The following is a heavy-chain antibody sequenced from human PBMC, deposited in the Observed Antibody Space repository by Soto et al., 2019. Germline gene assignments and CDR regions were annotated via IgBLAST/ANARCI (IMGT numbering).Heavy chain of an antibody. D-gene: IGHD3-10*01. CDR1: GGSISSYY. CDR3: ARDSFGELSNWFDP. Sequence: SETLSLTCTVSGGSISSYYWSWIRQPPGKGLEWIGYIYYSGSTNYNPSLKSRVTISVDTSKNQFSLKLSSVTAADTAVYYCARDSFGELSNWFDPWGQGTLVTAPQ. V-gene: IGHV4-59*01. CDR2: IYYSGST. J-gene: IGHJ5*02.